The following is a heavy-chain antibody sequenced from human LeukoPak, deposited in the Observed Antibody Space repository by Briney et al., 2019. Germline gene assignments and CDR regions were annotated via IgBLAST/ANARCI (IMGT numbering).Heavy chain of an antibody. V-gene: IGHV1-18*01. J-gene: IGHJ4*02. Sequence: ASQKHYFNPSGYTFTSFGISWVRQAPGQRLEWIGWISAYNGNTNYAQKLQSRVTMTTDTPTSTAYTQLTSLTSDDTAVYYCAAQYSYDSSGYYYWAQGTLVTVSS. CDR1: GYTFTSFG. CDR2: ISAYNGNT. CDR3: AAQYSYDSSGYYY. D-gene: IGHD3-22*01.